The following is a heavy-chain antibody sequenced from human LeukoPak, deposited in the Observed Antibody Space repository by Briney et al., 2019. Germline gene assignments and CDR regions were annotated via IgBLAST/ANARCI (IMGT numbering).Heavy chain of an antibody. CDR1: GGSFSGYY. CDR2: INHSGST. D-gene: IGHD5-12*01. Sequence: PSETLSLTCAVYGGSFSGYYWSWIRQPPGKGLEWIGEINHSGSTNYNPSLKSRVTISVDTSKNQFSLKLSSVTAADTAVYYCARQGYDSSQADYWGQGTLVTVSS. V-gene: IGHV4-34*01. J-gene: IGHJ4*02. CDR3: ARQGYDSSQADY.